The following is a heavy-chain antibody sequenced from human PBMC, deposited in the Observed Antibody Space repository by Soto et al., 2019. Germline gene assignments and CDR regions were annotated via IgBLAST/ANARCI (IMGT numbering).Heavy chain of an antibody. D-gene: IGHD2-15*01. V-gene: IGHV2-5*02. CDR1: GFSLSTSGVG. J-gene: IGHJ4*02. CDR2: IYCDDDK. Sequence: QITLKESGPPLVKPTQTLTLTCTFSGFSLSTSGVGVGWIRQPPGEALEWLALIYCDDDKRYSPSLKSRLTITKDTSKNQVVLTMTDMDPVDTATYFCAHRRNVELGPLRLFDYWGQGTQVTVSS. CDR3: AHRRNVELGPLRLFDY.